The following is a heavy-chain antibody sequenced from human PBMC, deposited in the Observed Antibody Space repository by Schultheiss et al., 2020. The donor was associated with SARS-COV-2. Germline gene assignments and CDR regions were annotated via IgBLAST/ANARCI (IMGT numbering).Heavy chain of an antibody. Sequence: GESLKISCAASGFTFSSYGMHWVRQAPGKGLEWVSYISSSSSTIYYADSVKGRFTISRDNAKNSLYLQMNSLRDEDTAVYYCARRGGYSYGEFDYWGQGTLVTVSS. D-gene: IGHD5-18*01. V-gene: IGHV3-48*02. CDR2: ISSSSSTI. CDR3: ARRGGYSYGEFDY. CDR1: GFTFSSYG. J-gene: IGHJ4*02.